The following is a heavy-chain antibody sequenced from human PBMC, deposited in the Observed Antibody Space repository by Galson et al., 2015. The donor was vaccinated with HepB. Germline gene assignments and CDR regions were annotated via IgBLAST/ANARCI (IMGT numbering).Heavy chain of an antibody. V-gene: IGHV3-9*01. CDR3: AKDTGYIVATTNTGPYAFDI. J-gene: IGHJ3*02. CDR2: ISWNSGSI. CDR1: GFTFDDYA. D-gene: IGHD5-12*01. Sequence: LRLSCAASGFTFDDYAMHWVRQAPGKGLEWVSGISWNSGSIGYADSVKGRFTISGDNAKNSLYLQMNSLRAEDTALYYCAKDTGYIVATTNTGPYAFDIWGQGTMVTVSS.